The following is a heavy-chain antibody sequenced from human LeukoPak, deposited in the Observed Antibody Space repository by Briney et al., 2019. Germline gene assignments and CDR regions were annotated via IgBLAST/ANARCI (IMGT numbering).Heavy chain of an antibody. CDR3: ARRPTGDPKFDY. V-gene: IGHV4-59*01. J-gene: IGHJ4*02. D-gene: IGHD7-27*01. CDR2: IYYSGST. CDR1: GGSISSYY. Sequence: KPSETLSLTCTVSGGSISSYYWSWIRQPPGKGLEWIGYIYYSGSTNYNPSLKSRVTISVDTSKNQFSLKLSSVTAADTAVYYCARRPTGDPKFDYWGQGTLVTVSS.